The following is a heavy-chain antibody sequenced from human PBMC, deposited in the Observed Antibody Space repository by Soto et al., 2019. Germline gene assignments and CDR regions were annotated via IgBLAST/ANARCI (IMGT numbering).Heavy chain of an antibody. J-gene: IGHJ4*02. D-gene: IGHD6-19*01. V-gene: IGHV4-30-2*01. Sequence: SETLSLTCAVSGGSISSGGYSWSWIRQPPGKGLEWIGYIYHSGSTYYNPSLKSRVTISVDRSKNQFSLKLSSVTAADTAVYYCARVQSSGWSGRLYYFDYWGQGTLVTVSS. CDR1: GGSISSGGYS. CDR2: IYHSGST. CDR3: ARVQSSGWSGRLYYFDY.